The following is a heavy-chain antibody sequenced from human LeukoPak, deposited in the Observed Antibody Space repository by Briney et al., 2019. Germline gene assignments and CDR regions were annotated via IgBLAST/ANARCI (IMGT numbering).Heavy chain of an antibody. J-gene: IGHJ4*02. V-gene: IGHV3-43*01. D-gene: IGHD3-3*01. Sequence: GGSLRLSCEASGFIFDDYTIHWVRQAPGKGLEWVSLISWNGGSTYYADSVKGRFTISRDNAKNSLYLQMNSLRAEDTAVYYCARDQRAYYDFWSGYSFDYWGQGTLVTVSS. CDR1: GFIFDDYT. CDR2: ISWNGGST. CDR3: ARDQRAYYDFWSGYSFDY.